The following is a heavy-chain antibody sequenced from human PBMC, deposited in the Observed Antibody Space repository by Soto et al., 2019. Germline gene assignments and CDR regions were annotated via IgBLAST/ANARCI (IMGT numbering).Heavy chain of an antibody. V-gene: IGHV1-69*06. CDR2: IIPIFGTA. CDR3: ARDSGYCSSTSCPKGPYYYYGMDV. CDR1: GGTFSSYA. D-gene: IGHD2-2*03. Sequence: SVKVSCKASGGTFSSYAISWVRQAPGQGLEWMGGIIPIFGTANYAQKFQGRVTITADKSTSTAYMELSSLRSEDTAVYYCARDSGYCSSTSCPKGPYYYYGMDVWGQGTTVTVSS. J-gene: IGHJ6*02.